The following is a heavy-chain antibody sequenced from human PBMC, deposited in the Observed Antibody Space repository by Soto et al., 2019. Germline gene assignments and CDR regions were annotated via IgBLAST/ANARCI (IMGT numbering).Heavy chain of an antibody. V-gene: IGHV1-18*01. Sequence: ASVKVSCRASGYTFSNYGISWVRQGPGQGLEWMGWISGYNGNTHYEEKVQDRIKMTTDTSTSTTYLELRSLRSDDTAVYFCVRDPGFGFGYSYAFAMDVWGQGITVTFSS. J-gene: IGHJ6*02. CDR3: VRDPGFGFGYSYAFAMDV. CDR1: GYTFSNYG. D-gene: IGHD5-18*01. CDR2: ISGYNGNT.